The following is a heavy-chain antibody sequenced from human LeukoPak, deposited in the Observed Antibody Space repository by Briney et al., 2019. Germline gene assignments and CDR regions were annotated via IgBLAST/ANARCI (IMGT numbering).Heavy chain of an antibody. D-gene: IGHD3-22*01. Sequence: PGESLKISCKGSGYSFTTYWIGWVRQMPGRGLEWMGIIYPGDSDTRYSPSFQGQVTISADKSISTAYLQWSSLKASDTAMYYCARQFRDSSGYYSYYFDYWGQATLVTVSS. CDR1: GYSFTTYW. V-gene: IGHV5-51*01. CDR2: IYPGDSDT. CDR3: ARQFRDSSGYYSYYFDY. J-gene: IGHJ4*02.